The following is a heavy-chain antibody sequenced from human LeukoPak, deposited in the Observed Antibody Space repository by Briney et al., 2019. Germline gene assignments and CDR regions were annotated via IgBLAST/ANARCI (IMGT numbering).Heavy chain of an antibody. V-gene: IGHV3-21*04. CDR2: ISSSGSYI. CDR1: GFTFGDYA. J-gene: IGHJ3*02. Sequence: GGSLRLSCTASGFTFGDYAMTWVRQAPGKGLEWVSSISSSGSYIYYADSVKGRFTISRDNAKNSLYLQMNSLRAEDTAVYYCASRDYYDSSGYYDAFDIWGQGTMVTVSS. D-gene: IGHD3-22*01. CDR3: ASRDYYDSSGYYDAFDI.